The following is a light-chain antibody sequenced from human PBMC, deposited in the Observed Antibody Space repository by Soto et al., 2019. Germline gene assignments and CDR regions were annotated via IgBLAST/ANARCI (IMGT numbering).Light chain of an antibody. J-gene: IGKJ4*01. CDR3: QQSYSIPLT. CDR1: QSISSY. Sequence: DIQMTQSPSSLSASVGDRVTITCRASQSISSYLNWYQQKPGKAPKLLIYAASSLQSGVPSRFSGSGSGTDFSLPISSLQPEDFGTYYRQQSYSIPLTFGGGTKVEIK. V-gene: IGKV1-39*01. CDR2: AAS.